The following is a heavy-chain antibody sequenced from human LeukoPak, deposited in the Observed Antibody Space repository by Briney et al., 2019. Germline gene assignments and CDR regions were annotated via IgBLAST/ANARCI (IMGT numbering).Heavy chain of an antibody. CDR3: AKDLSPSGSSGYHDY. Sequence: PGGSLRLSCAASGFTFDDYAMHWVRQAPGKGLEWVSGISWNSGSIGYADSVKGRFTISRDNAKNSLYLQMNSLRAEDTALYYCAKDLSPSGSSGYHDYWGQGTLVTVSS. CDR1: GFTFDDYA. D-gene: IGHD3-22*01. J-gene: IGHJ4*02. CDR2: ISWNSGSI. V-gene: IGHV3-9*01.